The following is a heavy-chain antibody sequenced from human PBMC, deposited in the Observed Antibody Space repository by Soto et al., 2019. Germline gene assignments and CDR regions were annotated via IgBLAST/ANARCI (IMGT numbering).Heavy chain of an antibody. D-gene: IGHD6-13*01. Sequence: EVQLVESGGGLVKPGGSLRLSCAASGFTFSSYSMNWVRQAPGKGLEWVSSISSSSSYIYYADSVKGRFTISRDNAKNSXYXLMNSLRAEDTAVYYCARDGVDSSSWYRYYYYGMDVWGQGTTVTVSS. CDR1: GFTFSSYS. V-gene: IGHV3-21*01. CDR2: ISSSSSYI. CDR3: ARDGVDSSSWYRYYYYGMDV. J-gene: IGHJ6*02.